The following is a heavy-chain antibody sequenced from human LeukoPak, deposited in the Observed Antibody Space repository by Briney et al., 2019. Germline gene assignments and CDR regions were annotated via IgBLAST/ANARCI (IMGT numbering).Heavy chain of an antibody. Sequence: AGGSLRLSCAASGFTFSSYSMNWVRQAPGKGLEWVSSISSSSSYIYYADSVKGRFTISRDNAKNSLYLQMNSLRAEDTAMYYCARGWNSDYFDYWGQGTLVTVSS. CDR3: ARGWNSDYFDY. J-gene: IGHJ4*02. CDR1: GFTFSSYS. V-gene: IGHV3-21*01. CDR2: ISSSSSYI. D-gene: IGHD1-7*01.